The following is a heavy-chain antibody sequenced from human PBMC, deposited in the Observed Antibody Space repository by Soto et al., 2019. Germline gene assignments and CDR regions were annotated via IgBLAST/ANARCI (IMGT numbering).Heavy chain of an antibody. J-gene: IGHJ4*02. CDR1: GGSISSYY. CDR2: INHSGST. V-gene: IGHV4-34*01. CDR3: ARFSATRDY. Sequence: PSETLSLTCTVSGGSISSYYWSWIRQPPGKGLEWIGEINHSGSTNYNPSLKSRVTISVDTSKNQFSLKLSSVTAADTAVYYCARFSATRDYWGQGTLVTVSS.